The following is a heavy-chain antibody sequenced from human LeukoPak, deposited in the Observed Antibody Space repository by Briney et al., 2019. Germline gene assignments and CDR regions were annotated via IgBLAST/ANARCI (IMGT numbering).Heavy chain of an antibody. D-gene: IGHD2-2*01. CDR3: AREGSTASFPADY. V-gene: IGHV3-7*01. Sequence: GGSLRLSRKVSGFTLRNYWMTWVRQVPGKGLEWLANIKQDGSVKNYANSVKGRFTISRDNANNSLFLHMNSLRAEDTAVYYCAREGSTASFPADYWGQGILVTVSS. CDR1: GFTLRNYW. J-gene: IGHJ4*02. CDR2: IKQDGSVK.